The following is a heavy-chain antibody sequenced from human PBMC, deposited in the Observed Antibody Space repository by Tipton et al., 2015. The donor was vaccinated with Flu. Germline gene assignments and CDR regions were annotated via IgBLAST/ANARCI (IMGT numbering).Heavy chain of an antibody. Sequence: TLSLTCTVSGGSISSSNYYWGWIRQPPGKGLEWIGSIYYSGSTYYNPSLKSRVTISVDTSKNQFSLKLSSVTAADTAVYYCARSSYSGSYGGGYFDYWGQGTLVTASS. J-gene: IGHJ4*02. CDR3: ARSSYSGSYGGGYFDY. CDR1: GGSISSSNYY. V-gene: IGHV4-39*07. D-gene: IGHD1-26*01. CDR2: IYYSGST.